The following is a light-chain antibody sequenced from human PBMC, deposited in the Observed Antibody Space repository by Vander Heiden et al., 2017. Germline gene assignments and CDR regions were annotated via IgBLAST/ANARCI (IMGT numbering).Light chain of an antibody. J-gene: IGLJ2*01. Sequence: QSVLTPPPSASGTPGQRVTISCSGNSSNIGSNVVYWYQQVPGTAPKPVIYRNNQRPSGVPDRFSGSKSGTSASLAIRGLRSEDEADYHCAAWDDSLSGRRVVFGGGTKLTVL. V-gene: IGLV1-47*01. CDR3: AAWDDSLSGRRVV. CDR2: RNN. CDR1: SSNIGSNV.